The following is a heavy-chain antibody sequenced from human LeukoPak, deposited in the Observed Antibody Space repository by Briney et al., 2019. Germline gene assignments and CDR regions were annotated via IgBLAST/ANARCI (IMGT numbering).Heavy chain of an antibody. CDR1: GFTFSSYG. V-gene: IGHV3-30*02. Sequence: GGSLRLFCAASGFTFSSYGMHWVRQAPGKGLEWVTFIRYDGSNKYYADSAKGRFTISRDNSKNTLYLQMNSLRAEDTAVYYCAKGGRATWGQGTLVTVSS. D-gene: IGHD5-12*01. CDR2: IRYDGSNK. J-gene: IGHJ5*02. CDR3: AKGGRAT.